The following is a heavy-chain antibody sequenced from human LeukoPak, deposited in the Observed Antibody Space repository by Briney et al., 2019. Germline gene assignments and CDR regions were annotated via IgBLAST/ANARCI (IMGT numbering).Heavy chain of an antibody. CDR1: GYSISSGYY. CDR3: ARGLYYGDYVNAFDI. CDR2: IYHSGST. J-gene: IGHJ3*02. V-gene: IGHV4-38-2*02. D-gene: IGHD4-17*01. Sequence: SETLSLTCTVSGYSISSGYYWGWIRQPPGKGLEWIGSIYHSGSTYYNPSLKSRVTISVDTSKNQFSLKLSSVTAADTAVYYCARGLYYGDYVNAFDIWGQGTMVTVSS.